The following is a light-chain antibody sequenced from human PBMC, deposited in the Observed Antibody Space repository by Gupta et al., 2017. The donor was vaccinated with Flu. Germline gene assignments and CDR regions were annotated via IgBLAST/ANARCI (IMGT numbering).Light chain of an antibody. J-gene: IGLJ2*01. CDR2: EDK. CDR1: GGSIATDY. V-gene: IGLV6-57*03. CDR3: QSYDSSTVV. Sequence: NFMPTQPHSVSESPGKTVIISCTRSGGSIATDYVQWYQQRPGSAPTTVIYEDKQRPSGVPDRFSGSIDSSSNSASLTISGLKTEDEADYYCQSYDSSTVVFGGGTKLTVL.